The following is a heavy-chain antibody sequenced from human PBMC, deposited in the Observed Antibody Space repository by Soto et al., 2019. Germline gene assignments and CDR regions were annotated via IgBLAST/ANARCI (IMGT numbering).Heavy chain of an antibody. Sequence: ASETLSLTCAVSGYSISSGYYWGWIRQPPGKGLEWIGSFYYGGSTYYNPSLKSRVTTSVDTSKNLFSLKLSSVTAADTAMYYCASRRSTIWPIEFWGQGALVTVSS. CDR1: GYSISSGYY. CDR2: FYYGGST. CDR3: ASRRSTIWPIEF. J-gene: IGHJ4*02. V-gene: IGHV4-38-2*01.